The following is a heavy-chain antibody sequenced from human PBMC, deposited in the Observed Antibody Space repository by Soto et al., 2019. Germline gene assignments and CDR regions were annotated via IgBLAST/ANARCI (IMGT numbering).Heavy chain of an antibody. CDR2: ISGSGGST. CDR1: GFTFSSYA. V-gene: IGHV3-23*01. Sequence: EVQLLESGGGLVQPGGSLRLSCAASGFTFSSYAMSWVRQAPGKGLEWVSAISGSGGSTYYADSVKGRFTISRDNSKNSLYLQMNSLRAEDTAVYYCARGGYCSGGSCSTGYYYYGMDVWGQGTTVTVSS. J-gene: IGHJ6*02. D-gene: IGHD2-15*01. CDR3: ARGGYCSGGSCSTGYYYYGMDV.